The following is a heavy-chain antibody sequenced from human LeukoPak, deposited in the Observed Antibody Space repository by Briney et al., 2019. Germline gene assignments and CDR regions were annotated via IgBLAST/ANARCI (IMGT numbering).Heavy chain of an antibody. D-gene: IGHD5-18*01. Sequence: SVKVSCKASGGTFSSYAISWVRQAPGQGLEWMGGIIPIFGTANYAQKFQGRVTITADESTSTAYMELSRLRSDDTAVYYCARETTAMVIANWFDPWGQGTLVTVSS. CDR1: GGTFSSYA. V-gene: IGHV1-69*01. CDR2: IIPIFGTA. CDR3: ARETTAMVIANWFDP. J-gene: IGHJ5*02.